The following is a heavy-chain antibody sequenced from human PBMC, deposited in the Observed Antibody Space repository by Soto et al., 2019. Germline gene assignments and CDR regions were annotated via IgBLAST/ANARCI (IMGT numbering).Heavy chain of an antibody. Sequence: EVQLVESGGGLVQPGGSLRLSCAASGFTFSSYWMHWVRQAPGKGLVWVSRINSDGSTTNYADSVKGRFTISRDNAKNTLFLQMNSLRAEDTAVYYCARPLERGYDWGYFHLWGRGTLVTVSS. J-gene: IGHJ2*01. CDR1: GFTFSSYW. D-gene: IGHD5-12*01. CDR2: INSDGSTT. CDR3: ARPLERGYDWGYFHL. V-gene: IGHV3-74*01.